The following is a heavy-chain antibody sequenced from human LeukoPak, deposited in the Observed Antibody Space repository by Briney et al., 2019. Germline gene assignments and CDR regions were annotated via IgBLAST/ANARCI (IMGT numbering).Heavy chain of an antibody. Sequence: AASVTVSCKASGYTFTGYYMHWVRQAPGQGLEWMGWINPNSGGTNYAQKFQGRVTMTRDTSISTAYMELSRLRSDDTAVYYCAGDLVEMATIFDYWGQGTLVTVSS. CDR3: AGDLVEMATIFDY. D-gene: IGHD5-24*01. V-gene: IGHV1-2*02. J-gene: IGHJ4*02. CDR1: GYTFTGYY. CDR2: INPNSGGT.